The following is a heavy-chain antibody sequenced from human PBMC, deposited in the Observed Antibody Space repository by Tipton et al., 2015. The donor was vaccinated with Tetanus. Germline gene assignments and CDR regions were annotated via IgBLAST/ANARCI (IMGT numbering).Heavy chain of an antibody. CDR2: ISASGRNT. CDR3: AKALGSSAWYGT. D-gene: IGHD6-13*01. J-gene: IGHJ5*02. CDR1: GFTFSNYA. V-gene: IGHV3-23*01. Sequence: SLRLSCAASGFTFSNYAMIWVRQAPGKGLEWVSAISASGRNTYYADSVKGRFTISRDNSKNTLSLQMNSLRGEDTAVYYCAKALGSSAWYGTWGQGTLVTVSS.